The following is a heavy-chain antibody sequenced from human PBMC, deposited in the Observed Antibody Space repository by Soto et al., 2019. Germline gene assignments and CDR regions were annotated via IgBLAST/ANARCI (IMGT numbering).Heavy chain of an antibody. Sequence: EVQLVESGGGLVQPGGSLRLSGAAYGFTFSSYWMSWVRQAPGKGLEWVANIKQDGSEKYYVDSVKGRFTISRDNAKNSLYLQMNSLRAEDTAVYYCARVKSSGSFDYWGQGTLVTVSS. CDR3: ARVKSSGSFDY. D-gene: IGHD6-19*01. J-gene: IGHJ4*02. CDR2: IKQDGSEK. V-gene: IGHV3-7*03. CDR1: GFTFSSYW.